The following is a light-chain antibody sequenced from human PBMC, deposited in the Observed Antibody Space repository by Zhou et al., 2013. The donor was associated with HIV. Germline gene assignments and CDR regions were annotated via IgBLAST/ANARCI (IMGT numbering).Light chain of an antibody. Sequence: EIVMTQSPATLSVFPGERVTLSCRAGQSLNGDLAWYQQKPGQTPRLLIYRTSTRATGVPARFSGSGSGTEFTLTINTMQPEDFAVYYCQQYNNWPFTFGQGTKLEIK. CDR2: RTS. CDR1: QSLNGD. J-gene: IGKJ2*01. CDR3: QQYNNWPFT. V-gene: IGKV3-15*01.